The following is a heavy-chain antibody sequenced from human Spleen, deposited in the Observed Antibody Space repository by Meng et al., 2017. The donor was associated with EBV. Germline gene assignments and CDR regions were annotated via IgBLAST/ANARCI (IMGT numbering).Heavy chain of an antibody. Sequence: QVHLHPWGAGLLKPSETQSLTCALYGESFSGHYWTWIRQPPGKGLEWIGEINESGITNYNPSLKSRVTLSIDTSERHFSLNLSSVTAADTAVYYCARQSTYRLLDPWGQGTLVTVSS. CDR1: GESFSGHY. CDR3: ARQSTYRLLDP. V-gene: IGHV4-34*01. J-gene: IGHJ5*02. CDR2: INESGIT. D-gene: IGHD3-16*02.